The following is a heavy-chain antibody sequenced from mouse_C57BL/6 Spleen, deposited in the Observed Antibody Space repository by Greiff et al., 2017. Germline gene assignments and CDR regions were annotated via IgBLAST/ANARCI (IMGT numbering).Heavy chain of an antibody. CDR2: IDPSDSYT. CDR3: ARKEDYYGVGDYFDY. J-gene: IGHJ2*01. CDR1: GYTFTSYW. V-gene: IGHV1-69*01. Sequence: QVQLKQPGAELVMPGASVKLSCKASGYTFTSYWMHWVKQRPGQGLEWIGEIDPSDSYTNYNQKFKGKSTLTVDKSSSTAYMQLSSLTSEDSAVYYCARKEDYYGVGDYFDYWGQGTTLTVSS. D-gene: IGHD1-1*01.